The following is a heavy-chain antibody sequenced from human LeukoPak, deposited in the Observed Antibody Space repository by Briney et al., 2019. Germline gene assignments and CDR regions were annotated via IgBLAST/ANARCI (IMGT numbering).Heavy chain of an antibody. J-gene: IGHJ4*02. Sequence: SETLSLTCTVSGDSISSYYWSWIRQPAGKGLEWIGRIYTSGSTNYNPSLKSRVTMSVDTSKNQFSLKLSSVTAADTAVYYCARESRYGDYVKYWGQGTLVTVSS. CDR2: IYTSGST. CDR1: GDSISSYY. CDR3: ARESRYGDYVKY. D-gene: IGHD4-17*01. V-gene: IGHV4-4*07.